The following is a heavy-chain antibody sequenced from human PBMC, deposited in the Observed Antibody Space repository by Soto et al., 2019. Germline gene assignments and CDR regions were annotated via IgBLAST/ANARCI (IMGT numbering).Heavy chain of an antibody. J-gene: IGHJ6*02. D-gene: IGHD3-9*01. V-gene: IGHV1-69*12. CDR2: IIPIFGTA. Sequence: QVQLVQSGAEVKKPGSSVKVSCKASGGTFSSYAISWVRQAPGQGLEWMGGIIPIFGTANYAQKFQGRVTITADESTSTAYMELSSLRSEDTAVYYCARGTLRYFDWLPRYYYGMDVWGQGTTVTVSS. CDR1: GGTFSSYA. CDR3: ARGTLRYFDWLPRYYYGMDV.